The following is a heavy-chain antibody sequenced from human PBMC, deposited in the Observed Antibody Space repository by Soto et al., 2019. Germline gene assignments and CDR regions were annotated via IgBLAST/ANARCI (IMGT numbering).Heavy chain of an antibody. V-gene: IGHV3-33*01. Sequence: QVQLVESGGGVVQPGRSLRLSCASSGFTFSRYGMHWVRQAPGKGLEWVGVIWFDGSSQFYADSVKGRFTFSRDNSKNTLYLQMNSLRAEDTAVYYCARDRLKQLGPPYAYYYMDVWGKGTTVTVSS. D-gene: IGHD6-13*01. J-gene: IGHJ6*03. CDR1: GFTFSRYG. CDR3: ARDRLKQLGPPYAYYYMDV. CDR2: IWFDGSSQ.